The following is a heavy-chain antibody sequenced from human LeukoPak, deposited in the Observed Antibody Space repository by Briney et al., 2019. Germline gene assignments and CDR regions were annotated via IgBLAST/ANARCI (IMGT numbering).Heavy chain of an antibody. CDR1: GFTFSSYS. Sequence: GGSLRLSCAASGFTFSSYSMSWVRQAPGKGLEWVSFISSSSSYIYYADSVKGRFTISRDNARNSLYLQVNSLRAEDTAVYYCSYDTTGPEDYWGQGTLVTVSS. CDR3: SYDTTGPEDY. V-gene: IGHV3-21*01. CDR2: ISSSSSYI. J-gene: IGHJ4*02. D-gene: IGHD3-22*01.